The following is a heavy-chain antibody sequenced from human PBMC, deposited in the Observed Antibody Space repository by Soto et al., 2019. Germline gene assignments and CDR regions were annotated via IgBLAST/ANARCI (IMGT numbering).Heavy chain of an antibody. CDR1: GFTFIGYG. Sequence: QVQLVESGGGVVQPGGSRRLSFEASGFTFIGYGWHWFRQAPGKGRGWVAVISYDGSNKYYADSVKGRFTISRDNSKNTLYLQMNSLRAEDTAVYYCAKAGDSSSWYWIDYWGQGTLVTVSS. V-gene: IGHV3-30*18. CDR3: AKAGDSSSWYWIDY. J-gene: IGHJ4*02. D-gene: IGHD6-13*01. CDR2: ISYDGSNK.